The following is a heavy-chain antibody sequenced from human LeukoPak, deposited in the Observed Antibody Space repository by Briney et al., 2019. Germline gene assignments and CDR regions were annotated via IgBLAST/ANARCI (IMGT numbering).Heavy chain of an antibody. CDR1: GYTFTGYY. J-gene: IGHJ4*02. Sequence: EASVKVSCKASGYTFTGYYMHWVRQAPGQGLEWMGWISPYNGQTNYAQKFQGRVTMTTDTSTSTAYMELRSLISDDTAVYYCALNIVKVISVSPEIYCIDSWGQGTHVTVSS. D-gene: IGHD6-19*01. V-gene: IGHV1-2*02. CDR3: ALNIVKVISVSPEIYCIDS. CDR2: ISPYNGQT.